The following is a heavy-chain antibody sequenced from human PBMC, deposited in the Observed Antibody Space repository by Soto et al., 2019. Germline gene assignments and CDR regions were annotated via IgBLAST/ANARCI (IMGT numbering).Heavy chain of an antibody. J-gene: IGHJ6*02. D-gene: IGHD5-18*01. CDR1: GYTFTSCG. V-gene: IGHV1-18*04. Sequence: ASVKVSCKASGYTFTSCGISWVRQAPGQGLAWMGWISAYNGNTNYAQKLQGRVTMTTDTSTSTAYMELRSLRSDDTAVYYCARVGCSYGYIYYGMDVWGQGTTVTVSS. CDR2: ISAYNGNT. CDR3: ARVGCSYGYIYYGMDV.